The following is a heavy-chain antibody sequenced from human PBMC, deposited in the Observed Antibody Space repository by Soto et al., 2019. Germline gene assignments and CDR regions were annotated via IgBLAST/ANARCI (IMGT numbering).Heavy chain of an antibody. CDR1: GFTLSNGGYS. CDR3: ARGGGYDGFDV. V-gene: IGHV4-30-2*06. CDR2: ISHLETT. D-gene: IGHD2-15*01. Sequence: PSETLSLTCSVTGFTLSNGGYSWSWIRQSPGKGLEWLGYISHLETTYYNPFFKSRLSLSIDSTRNQYSLILSSMTAETAADYYCARGGGYDGFDVWGQGTKVTVSS. J-gene: IGHJ6*02.